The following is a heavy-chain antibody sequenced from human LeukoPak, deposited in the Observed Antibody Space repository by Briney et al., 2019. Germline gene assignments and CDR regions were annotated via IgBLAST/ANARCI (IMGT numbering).Heavy chain of an antibody. D-gene: IGHD5-18*01. Sequence: GGSLRLSCAASGFTFSNYWMSWVRQAPGKGLEWVASIKQDGSEKSYLDPVKGRFTISRDNAKKSVYLQMNSLRAEDTAVYYCASQTFLKYSPTYWGQGTLVTVSS. CDR1: GFTFSNYW. CDR3: ASQTFLKYSPTY. J-gene: IGHJ4*02. CDR2: IKQDGSEK. V-gene: IGHV3-7*01.